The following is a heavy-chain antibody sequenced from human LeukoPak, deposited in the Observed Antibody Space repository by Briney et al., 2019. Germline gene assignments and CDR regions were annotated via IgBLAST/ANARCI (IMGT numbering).Heavy chain of an antibody. CDR3: ARVAPWWDGSGYYTVYYFDY. V-gene: IGHV3-21*01. Sequence: GGSLRLSCAASGFTFSSYSMNWVRQAPGKGLEWVSSIGSSSSYIYYADSVKGRFTISRDNAKNSLYLQMNSLRAEDTAVYYCARVAPWWDGSGYYTVYYFDYWGQGTLVTVSS. CDR1: GFTFSSYS. J-gene: IGHJ4*02. CDR2: IGSSSSYI. D-gene: IGHD3-22*01.